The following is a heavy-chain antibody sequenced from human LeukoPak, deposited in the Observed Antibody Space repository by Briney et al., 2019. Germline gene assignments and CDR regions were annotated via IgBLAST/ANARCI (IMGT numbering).Heavy chain of an antibody. D-gene: IGHD6-19*01. Sequence: GGSLKVSRKGSGYTFISYLISWVRQMPGEGLEWVGKIDPSDSYTSYSPSFQGHVTISADKSISTAYLQWSSLQASDTAMYYCARQPGIAVADPFDFWGQGTLVTVSS. CDR1: GYTFISYL. J-gene: IGHJ4*02. CDR3: ARQPGIAVADPFDF. V-gene: IGHV5-10-1*01. CDR2: IDPSDSYT.